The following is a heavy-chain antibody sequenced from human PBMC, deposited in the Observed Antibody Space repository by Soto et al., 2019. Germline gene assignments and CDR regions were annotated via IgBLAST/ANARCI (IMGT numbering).Heavy chain of an antibody. CDR3: AKDQQGWGWVVGATTTDAFDI. J-gene: IGHJ3*02. CDR2: ISYDGSNK. CDR1: GFTFSSYG. D-gene: IGHD1-26*01. V-gene: IGHV3-30*18. Sequence: GGSLRLSCAASGFTFSSYGMHWVRQAPGKGLEWVAVISYDGSNKYYTDSVKGRFTISRDNSKNTLYLQMNSLRAEDTAVYYCAKDQQGWGWVVGATTTDAFDIWGQGTMVTVSS.